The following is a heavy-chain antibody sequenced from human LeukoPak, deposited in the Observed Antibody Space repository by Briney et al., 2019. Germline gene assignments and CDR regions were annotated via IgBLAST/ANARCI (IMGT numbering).Heavy chain of an antibody. CDR2: IRYDGSNK. CDR1: GFTFSSYG. CDR3: AKDGDGATSFDY. D-gene: IGHD1-26*01. V-gene: IGHV3-30*02. J-gene: IGHJ4*02. Sequence: GGSLRLPCAASGFTFSSYGMHWVRQAPGKGLEWVAFIRYDGSNKYYADSVEGRFTISRDNSKNTLYLQMNSLRAEDTAVYYCAKDGDGATSFDYWGQGTLVTVSS.